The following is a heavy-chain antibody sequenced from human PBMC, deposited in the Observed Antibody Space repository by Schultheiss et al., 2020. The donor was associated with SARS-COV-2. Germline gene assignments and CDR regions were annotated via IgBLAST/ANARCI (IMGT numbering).Heavy chain of an antibody. CDR1: GFSLSNARMG. J-gene: IGHJ4*02. D-gene: IGHD3-16*01. CDR2: IFSNDEK. Sequence: SGPTLVKPTETLTLTCTVSGFSLSNARMGVSWIRQPPGKALEWLAHIFSNDEKSYSTSLKSRLTISKDTSKSQVVLTMTNMDPVDTATYYCARNVRAVWGGNYFDYWGQGTLVTVSS. CDR3: ARNVRAVWGGNYFDY. V-gene: IGHV2-26*01.